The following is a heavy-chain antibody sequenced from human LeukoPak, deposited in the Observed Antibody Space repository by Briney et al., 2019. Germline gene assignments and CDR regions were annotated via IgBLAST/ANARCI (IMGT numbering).Heavy chain of an antibody. CDR3: ARVRLRWAFDY. D-gene: IGHD4-23*01. Sequence: SETLSLTCAVYGGSFSGYYWSWIRQPPGKGLEWIGEINHSGSTNYNPSLKSRVTISVDTPKNQFSLKLSSVTAADTAVYYCARVRLRWAFDYWGQGTLVTVSS. J-gene: IGHJ4*02. V-gene: IGHV4-34*01. CDR1: GGSFSGYY. CDR2: INHSGST.